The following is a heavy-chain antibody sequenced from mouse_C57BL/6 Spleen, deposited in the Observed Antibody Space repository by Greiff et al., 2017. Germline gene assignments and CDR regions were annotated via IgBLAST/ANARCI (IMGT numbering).Heavy chain of an antibody. Sequence: VQRVESGPELVKPGASVKISCKASGYAFSSSWMNWVKQRPGKGLEWIGRIYPGDGDTNYNGKFKGKATLTADKSSSTAYMQLSSLTSEDSAVYFCARSDGYYVRFAYWGQGTLVTVSA. J-gene: IGHJ3*01. V-gene: IGHV1-82*01. CDR2: IYPGDGDT. CDR1: GYAFSSSW. D-gene: IGHD2-3*01. CDR3: ARSDGYYVRFAY.